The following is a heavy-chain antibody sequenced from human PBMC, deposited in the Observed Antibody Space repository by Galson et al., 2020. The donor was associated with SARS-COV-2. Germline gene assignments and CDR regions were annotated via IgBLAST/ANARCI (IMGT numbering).Heavy chain of an antibody. CDR3: AKSLYYFDF. CDR2: INQDGSAK. V-gene: IGHV3-7*01. J-gene: IGHJ4*02. CDR1: GFTFSSYW. Sequence: GESLKISCAASGFTFSSYWMNWVRRAPGKGLEWVANINQDGSAKYYVDSVKGRFTISRDNAKNSLYLQMDSLRAEDTAVYYCAKSLYYFDFWGQGTLVTVSS.